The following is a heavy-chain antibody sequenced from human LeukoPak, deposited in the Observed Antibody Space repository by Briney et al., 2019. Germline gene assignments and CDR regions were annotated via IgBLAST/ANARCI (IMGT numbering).Heavy chain of an antibody. CDR2: IYHSGST. Sequence: SETLSLTCAVYGGSFSGYYWSWIRQPPGKGLEWIASIYHSGSTYYNPSLKSRVTISIDTSKNQFSLKLTSVTAADTAVYYCAREAGVRWPFDYWGQGTLVTVSS. J-gene: IGHJ4*02. D-gene: IGHD2-15*01. CDR3: AREAGVRWPFDY. CDR1: GGSFSGYY. V-gene: IGHV4-34*01.